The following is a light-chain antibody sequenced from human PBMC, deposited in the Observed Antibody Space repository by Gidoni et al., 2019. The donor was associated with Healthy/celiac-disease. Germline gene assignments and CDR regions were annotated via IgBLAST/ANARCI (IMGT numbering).Light chain of an antibody. CDR2: AAS. Sequence: DIQMTPSPSSLSASVGDRVTIPCRASQGISKYLAWYQQKPGKVPKLLIYAASTLQSGVPSRFSGSGSGTDFTLTISSLQPEDVATYYCQKYNSAPWTFGQGTKVEIK. CDR1: QGISKY. V-gene: IGKV1-27*01. CDR3: QKYNSAPWT. J-gene: IGKJ1*01.